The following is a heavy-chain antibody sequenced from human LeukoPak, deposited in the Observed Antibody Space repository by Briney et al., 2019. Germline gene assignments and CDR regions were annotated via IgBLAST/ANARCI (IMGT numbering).Heavy chain of an antibody. V-gene: IGHV3-11*04. Sequence: GGSLRLSCAASGFTVNNAWMSWVRQAPGKGLEWVSYISSSGNSTYYSDSVRGRFTISRDNAKNSLHLQMNSLRAEGTAVYYCARDGGSSWYFDYWGQGTLATVSS. D-gene: IGHD6-13*01. J-gene: IGHJ4*02. CDR2: ISSSGNST. CDR1: GFTVNNAW. CDR3: ARDGGSSWYFDY.